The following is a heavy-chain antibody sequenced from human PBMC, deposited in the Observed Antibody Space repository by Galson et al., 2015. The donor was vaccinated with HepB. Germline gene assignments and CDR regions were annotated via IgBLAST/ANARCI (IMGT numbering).Heavy chain of an antibody. J-gene: IGHJ5*02. Sequence: QSGAEVKKPGESLKISCKGSGYSFTSYWIGWVRQMPGKGLEWMGIIYPGDSDTRYSPSFQGQVTISADKSISTAYLQWSSLKATDTAMYYCARRVYGSGMNNWFDPWGQGTLFTVSS. D-gene: IGHD3-10*01. CDR3: ARRVYGSGMNNWFDP. V-gene: IGHV5-51*01. CDR1: GYSFTSYW. CDR2: IYPGDSDT.